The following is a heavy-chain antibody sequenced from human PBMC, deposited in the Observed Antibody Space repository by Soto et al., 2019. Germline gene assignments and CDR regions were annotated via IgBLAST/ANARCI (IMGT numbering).Heavy chain of an antibody. Sequence: GVFLRLSCAASGFTFSSYSMNWVRQAPGKGLEWVAYISSSNCTMYYADSVKGRFTISRDNAMSSLYLQMNSLRAEDTAVYYCARSYSDSSGFRVDFWGQGTLVTVSS. D-gene: IGHD3-22*01. CDR1: GFTFSSYS. J-gene: IGHJ4*02. V-gene: IGHV3-48*01. CDR2: ISSSNCTM. CDR3: ARSYSDSSGFRVDF.